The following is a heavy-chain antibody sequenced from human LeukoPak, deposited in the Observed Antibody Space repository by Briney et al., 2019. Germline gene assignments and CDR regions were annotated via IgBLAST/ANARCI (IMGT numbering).Heavy chain of an antibody. CDR2: IYTSGST. Sequence: SETLSLTCTVSGGSISSYYWSWIRRPAGKGLEWIGRIYTSGSTNYNASLKSRVSMSVDTSKNQFSLKLSSVTAADTAVLYCARENSGSYREFDYWGQGTLVTVSS. V-gene: IGHV4-4*07. CDR3: ARENSGSYREFDY. D-gene: IGHD1-26*01. CDR1: GGSISSYY. J-gene: IGHJ4*02.